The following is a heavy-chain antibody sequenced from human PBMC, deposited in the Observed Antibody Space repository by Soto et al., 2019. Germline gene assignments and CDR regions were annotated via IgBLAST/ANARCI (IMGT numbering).Heavy chain of an antibody. CDR2: INPNSGGT. J-gene: IGHJ5*02. CDR1: GYTFTGYY. V-gene: IGHV1-2*04. CDR3: ARDRNDFWSGYSPGPNWFDP. D-gene: IGHD3-3*01. Sequence: ASVKVSCKASGYTFTGYYMHWVRQAPGQGLEWMGWINPNSGGTNYAQKFQGWVTMTRDTSISTAYMELSRLRSDDTAVYYCARDRNDFWSGYSPGPNWFDPWGQGTLVTVSS.